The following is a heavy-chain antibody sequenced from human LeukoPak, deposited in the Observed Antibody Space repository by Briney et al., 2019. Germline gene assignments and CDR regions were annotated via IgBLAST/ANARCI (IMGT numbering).Heavy chain of an antibody. Sequence: SETLSLTCTVSGGSISSGGYYWSWIRQHPGKGLEWIGYIYYSGSTYYNPSLKSRVTISVDTSKNQFSLKLSSVTAADTAVYYCARGRADYYGSGSYYLFGVPYYFDYWGQGTLVTVSS. V-gene: IGHV4-31*03. CDR2: IYYSGST. D-gene: IGHD3-10*01. J-gene: IGHJ4*02. CDR1: GGSISSGGYY. CDR3: ARGRADYYGSGSYYLFGVPYYFDY.